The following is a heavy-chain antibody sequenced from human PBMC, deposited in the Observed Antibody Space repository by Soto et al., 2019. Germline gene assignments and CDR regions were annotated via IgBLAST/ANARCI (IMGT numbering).Heavy chain of an antibody. D-gene: IGHD2-8*02. CDR3: ARDPGGYPLGYFNV. V-gene: IGHV1-18*01. J-gene: IGHJ3*01. CDR1: GYTFTSYN. CDR2: ISAYNGNT. Sequence: SVKVSCKTSGYTFTSYNIGWVGQAPGQGLEWMGWISAYNGNTNYAQNLQGRVTMTTDTSTSTAYMELKSLRSEDTAVYYCARDPGGYPLGYFNVWGQGTMVTVSS.